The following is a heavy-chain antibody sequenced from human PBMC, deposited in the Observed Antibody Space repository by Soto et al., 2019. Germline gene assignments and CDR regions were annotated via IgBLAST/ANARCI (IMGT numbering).Heavy chain of an antibody. CDR3: ARDRLDPGIGGWFDP. V-gene: IGHV4-59*01. CDR2: IYYSGST. J-gene: IGHJ5*02. CDR1: GGSISSYY. Sequence: SETLSLTCTVSGGSISSYYWSWIRQPPGKGLEWIGYIYYSGSTNYNPSLKSRVTISVDTSKNQFSLKLSSVTAADTAVYYCARDRLDPGIGGWFDPWGQGTLVTVSS. D-gene: IGHD3-10*01.